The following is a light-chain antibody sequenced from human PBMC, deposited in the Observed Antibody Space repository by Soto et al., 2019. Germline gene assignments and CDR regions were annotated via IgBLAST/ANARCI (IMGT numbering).Light chain of an antibody. V-gene: IGKV1-9*01. CDR2: EAS. CDR1: HDISTY. Sequence: TQSQATLCGSVGDSVALTCRASHDISTYLAWYQQKPGKAPKLMIYEASTLQSGVPSRFSGSGSGTEFTLTISGLLPEDFATYYCQQLNSYPRFGGGTKVDIK. CDR3: QQLNSYPR. J-gene: IGKJ4*02.